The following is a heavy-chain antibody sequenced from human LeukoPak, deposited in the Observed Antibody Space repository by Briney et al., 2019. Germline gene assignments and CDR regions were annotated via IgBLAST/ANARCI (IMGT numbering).Heavy chain of an antibody. J-gene: IGHJ3*02. Sequence: GGSLRLSCAASGFTFSDYYMSWIRQAPGRGLEWVSYISSSSSYTNYADSVKGRFTISRDNAKNSLYLQMNSLRAEDTAVYYCARDKTDSSGYHDAFDIWGQGTMVTVSS. CDR2: ISSSSSYT. V-gene: IGHV3-11*05. CDR3: ARDKTDSSGYHDAFDI. D-gene: IGHD3-22*01. CDR1: GFTFSDYY.